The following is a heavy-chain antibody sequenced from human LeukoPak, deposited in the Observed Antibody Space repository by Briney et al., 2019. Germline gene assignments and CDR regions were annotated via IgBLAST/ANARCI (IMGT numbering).Heavy chain of an antibody. CDR2: IYPGDSDT. CDR1: GYSFTSYW. V-gene: IGHV5-51*01. Sequence: GESLKISCKGSGYSFTSYWIGWVRQLPGKGLEWMGIIYPGDSDTRYSPSFQGQVTISADKSISTAYLQWSSLKASDTAMYYCARLELRYSCGYSAPGDYWGQGTLVTVSS. CDR3: ARLELRYSCGYSAPGDY. D-gene: IGHD5-18*01. J-gene: IGHJ4*02.